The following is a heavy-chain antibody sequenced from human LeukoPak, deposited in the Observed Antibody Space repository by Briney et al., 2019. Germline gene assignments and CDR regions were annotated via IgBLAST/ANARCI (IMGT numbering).Heavy chain of an antibody. D-gene: IGHD5-24*01. J-gene: IGHJ4*02. CDR1: GFTFTNYW. CDR2: IKQDRSEK. Sequence: GGSLRLSCAASGFTFTNYWMSWVRQAPGKGLELVANIKQDRSEKYYVDSVKGRFTISRDNAKNSLYLQMNSLRAEDTAVYYCASLEIFDYWGQGTLVTVSS. V-gene: IGHV3-7*01. CDR3: ASLEIFDY.